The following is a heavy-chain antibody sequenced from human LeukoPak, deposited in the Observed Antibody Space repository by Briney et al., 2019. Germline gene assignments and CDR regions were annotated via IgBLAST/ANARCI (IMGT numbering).Heavy chain of an antibody. V-gene: IGHV1-69*13. D-gene: IGHD3-22*01. CDR2: IIPIFGTA. J-gene: IGHJ4*02. CDR1: GGTFSSYA. Sequence: ASVKVSCKASGGTFSSYAISWVRQAPGQGLEWMGGIIPIFGTANYAQKFQGRVTITADESTSTAYMELSSLRSEDTAVYYCARLPDSYYYDSSGYSDYWGQGTLVTVSS. CDR3: ARLPDSYYYDSSGYSDY.